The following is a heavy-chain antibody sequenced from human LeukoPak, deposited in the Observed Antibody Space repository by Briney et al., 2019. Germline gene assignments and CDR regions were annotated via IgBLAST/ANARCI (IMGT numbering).Heavy chain of an antibody. V-gene: IGHV3-7*03. CDR2: IKQDGSEK. Sequence: QPGGSLRLSSAASGFTFSSYWMSWVRQAPGKGLEWVANIKQDGSEKYYVDSVKGRFTISRDNAKNSLYLQMNSLRAEDTAVYYCAKGGILWFGEPQSHFDYWGQGTLVTVSS. D-gene: IGHD3-10*01. CDR3: AKGGILWFGEPQSHFDY. CDR1: GFTFSSYW. J-gene: IGHJ4*02.